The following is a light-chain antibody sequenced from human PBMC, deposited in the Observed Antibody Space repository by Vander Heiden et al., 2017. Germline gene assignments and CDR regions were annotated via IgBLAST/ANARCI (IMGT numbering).Light chain of an antibody. Sequence: QSVLTQPPSASGTPGQRVTISCSGSSSNIGSNTVTWYQHVPGAAPKLLIHRNNQRPSGVPDRFTGFRSGTSASLAISGLQSEDEADYYCATWDDRLNGWVFGGGTKLTVL. J-gene: IGLJ3*02. V-gene: IGLV1-44*01. CDR2: RNN. CDR3: ATWDDRLNGWV. CDR1: SSNIGSNT.